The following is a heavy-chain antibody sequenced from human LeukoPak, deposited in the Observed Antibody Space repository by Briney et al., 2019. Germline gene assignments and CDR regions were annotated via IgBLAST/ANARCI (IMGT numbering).Heavy chain of an antibody. CDR1: GGSISSYY. D-gene: IGHD3-22*01. J-gene: IGHJ6*03. CDR3: ARDIKRYDSSGYGDYYYYMDV. CDR2: IYYSGST. Sequence: PSETLSLTCIVSGGSISSYYWSWIRQPPGKGLEWIGYIYYSGSTNYNPSLKSRVTISVDTSKNQFSLKLSSVTAADTAVYYCARDIKRYDSSGYGDYYYYMDVWGKGTTVTVSS. V-gene: IGHV4-59*01.